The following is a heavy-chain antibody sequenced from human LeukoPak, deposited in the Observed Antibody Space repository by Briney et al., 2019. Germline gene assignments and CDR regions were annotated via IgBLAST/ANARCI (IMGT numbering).Heavy chain of an antibody. D-gene: IGHD5-24*01. Sequence: SETLSLTCTVSGGSINSHSYYWGWIRQPPGKGLEWIGSVYYDGTSYSNPSLKARVGVFVDTSRDQFSLDLDFVTAADTALYYCVRHISTNTGYFDSCGQGTLVSVSS. CDR1: GGSINSHSYY. V-gene: IGHV4-39*01. CDR2: VYYDGTS. CDR3: VRHISTNTGYFDS. J-gene: IGHJ4*02.